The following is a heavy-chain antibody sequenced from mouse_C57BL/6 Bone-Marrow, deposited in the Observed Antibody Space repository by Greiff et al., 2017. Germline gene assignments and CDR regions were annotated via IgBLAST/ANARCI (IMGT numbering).Heavy chain of an antibody. Sequence: VQLQQSGAELARPGASVKLSCKASGYTFTSYGISWVKQRTGQGLEWIGEIYPRSGNTYYNEKFKGKATLTADKSSSTAYMELRSLTSEDSAVYFCTGWGGWFGWFAYWGQGTLVTVSA. CDR1: GYTFTSYG. J-gene: IGHJ3*01. D-gene: IGHD2-3*01. CDR2: IYPRSGNT. V-gene: IGHV1-81*01. CDR3: TGWGGWFGWFAY.